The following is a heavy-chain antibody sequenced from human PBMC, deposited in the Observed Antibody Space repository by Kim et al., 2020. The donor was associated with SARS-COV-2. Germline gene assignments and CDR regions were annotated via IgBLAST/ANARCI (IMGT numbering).Heavy chain of an antibody. CDR3: ATFTPLPDAFDI. Sequence: SVKVSCKASGGTLSSYAIIWVRQAPGPGLEWMGGIIPIFGTANYAQKFQGRVTITADESTSTAYMELSSLRSDDTAVYYSATFTPLPDAFDIWGQGTMVTVSS. CDR1: GGTLSSYA. J-gene: IGHJ3*02. D-gene: IGHD2-15*01. CDR2: IIPIFGTA. V-gene: IGHV1-69*13.